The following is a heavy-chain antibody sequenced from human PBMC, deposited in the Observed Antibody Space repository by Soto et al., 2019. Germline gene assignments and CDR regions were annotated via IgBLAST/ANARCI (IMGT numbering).Heavy chain of an antibody. CDR2: IYPGDSDT. V-gene: IGHV5-51*01. Sequence: GESLKISCKGSGYSFTSYWIGWVRQMPGKGLEWMGIIYPGDSDTRYSPSFQGQVTISADKSISTAYLQWSSLKASDTAMYYCASSKGAFYDWTGGGGYMDVWGKGTTVTVSS. CDR3: ASSKGAFYDWTGGGGYMDV. D-gene: IGHD3-3*01. J-gene: IGHJ6*03. CDR1: GYSFTSYW.